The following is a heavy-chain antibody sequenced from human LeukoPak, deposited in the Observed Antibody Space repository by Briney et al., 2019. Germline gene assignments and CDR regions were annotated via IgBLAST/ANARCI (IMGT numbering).Heavy chain of an antibody. CDR1: GFTVSSNY. D-gene: IGHD5-18*01. V-gene: IGHV4-59*05. Sequence: GSLRLSCAASGFTVSSNYMSWVRQAPGKGLEWIGSITYSGSTYYNPPLRSRVTISIDTSKNQFSLKLTSVTAADTAVYYCARPSRGSGFNYGYSGYFDYWGQGTLVTVSS. J-gene: IGHJ4*02. CDR3: ARPSRGSGFNYGYSGYFDY. CDR2: ITYSGST.